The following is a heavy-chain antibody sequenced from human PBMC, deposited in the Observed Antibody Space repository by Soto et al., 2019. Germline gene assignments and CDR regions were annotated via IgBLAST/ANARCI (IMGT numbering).Heavy chain of an antibody. J-gene: IGHJ6*02. CDR3: AIDSSSSDDYYYYGMDV. V-gene: IGHV4-39*01. Sequence: SETLSLTCTVSGGSISSSSYYWGWIRQPPGKGLEWIGSIYYSGSTYYNPSLKSRVTISVDTSKNQFSLKLSSVTAADTAVYYCAIDSSSSDDYYYYGMDVWGQGTTVT. CDR2: IYYSGST. D-gene: IGHD6-6*01. CDR1: GGSISSSSYY.